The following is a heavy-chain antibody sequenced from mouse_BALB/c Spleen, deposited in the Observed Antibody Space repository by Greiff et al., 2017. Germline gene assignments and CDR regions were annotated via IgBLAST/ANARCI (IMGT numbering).Heavy chain of an antibody. J-gene: IGHJ4*01. CDR1: GYTFTSYW. V-gene: IGHV1S81*02. CDR3: ARPDYDYDDYAMDY. D-gene: IGHD2-4*01. CDR2: INPSNGRT. Sequence: QVHVKQPGAELVKPGASVKLSCKASGYTFTSYWMHWVKQRPGQGLEWIGEINPSNGRTNYNEKFKSKATLTVDKSSSTAYMQLSSLTSEDSAVYYCARPDYDYDDYAMDYWGQGTSVTVSS.